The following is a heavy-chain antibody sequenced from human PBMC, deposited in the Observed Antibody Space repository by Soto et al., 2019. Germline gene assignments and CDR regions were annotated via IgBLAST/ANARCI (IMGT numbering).Heavy chain of an antibody. V-gene: IGHV3-48*03. CDR1: GFTFSSYE. CDR3: ARGRSYDSSGYARRAAFDI. D-gene: IGHD3-22*01. Sequence: PGGSLRLSCAASGFTFSSYEMNWVRQAPGKGLEWVSYISSSGSTIYYADSVKGRFTISRDNAKNSLYLQMNSLRAEGTAVYYCARGRSYDSSGYARRAAFDIWGQGTMVTVSS. CDR2: ISSSGSTI. J-gene: IGHJ3*02.